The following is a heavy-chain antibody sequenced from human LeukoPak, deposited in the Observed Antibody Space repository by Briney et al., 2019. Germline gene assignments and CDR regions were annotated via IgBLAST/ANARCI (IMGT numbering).Heavy chain of an antibody. J-gene: IGHJ4*02. D-gene: IGHD3-22*01. Sequence: VASVKVSCKASGGTFSSYAISWVRQAPGQGLEWMGRIIPILGIANYAQKFQGRVTITADKSTSTAYMELSSLRSEDTAVYYCARHLYYDSSGYDYYFDYWGQGTLVTVSS. V-gene: IGHV1-69*04. CDR2: IIPILGIA. CDR1: GGTFSSYA. CDR3: ARHLYYDSSGYDYYFDY.